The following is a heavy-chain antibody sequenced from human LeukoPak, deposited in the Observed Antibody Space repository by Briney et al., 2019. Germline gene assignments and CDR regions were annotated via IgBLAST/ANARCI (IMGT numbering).Heavy chain of an antibody. CDR2: ISYDGSNK. J-gene: IGHJ4*02. Sequence: PGRSLRLSCADSGFTFSNYAMHWVRQTPGKGLEWVAVISYDGSNKYYADSVKGRFTISRDNSKNTLYLQMNSLRAEDTAVYYCARDGGDIVVVPAASHFDYWGQGTLVTVSS. CDR1: GFTFSNYA. V-gene: IGHV3-30-3*01. D-gene: IGHD2-2*01. CDR3: ARDGGDIVVVPAASHFDY.